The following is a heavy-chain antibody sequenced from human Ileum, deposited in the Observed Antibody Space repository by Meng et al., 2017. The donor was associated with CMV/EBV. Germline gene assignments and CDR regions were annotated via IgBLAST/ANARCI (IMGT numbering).Heavy chain of an antibody. J-gene: IGHJ5*02. CDR1: GYTFTSYD. Sequence: ASVKVSCKASGYTFTSYDINWVRQAAGQGLEWMGWMNPNSGNTSYAQKFQGRVTMTRNTSINTAYMELSSLRSDDTAVYYCTRAFRDDGTRRTNWFDPLGHGTLVTVSS. D-gene: IGHD5-24*01. V-gene: IGHV1-8*01. CDR2: MNPNSGNT. CDR3: TRAFRDDGTRRTNWFDP.